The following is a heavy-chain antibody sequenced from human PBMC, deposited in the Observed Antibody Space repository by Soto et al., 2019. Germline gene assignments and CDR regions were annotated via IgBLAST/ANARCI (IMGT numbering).Heavy chain of an antibody. CDR2: ISAYNGNT. CDR3: ARTTMIVVVIDFDY. V-gene: IGHV1-18*01. CDR1: GYTFTNYG. D-gene: IGHD3-22*01. J-gene: IGHJ4*02. Sequence: ASVKVSCKASGYTFTNYGVSWVRQAPGQGLEWMGWISAYNGNTNYAQKLQGRVTMTTDTSTSTAYMELRSLRSDDTAVYYCARTTMIVVVIDFDYWGQGTLVTFSS.